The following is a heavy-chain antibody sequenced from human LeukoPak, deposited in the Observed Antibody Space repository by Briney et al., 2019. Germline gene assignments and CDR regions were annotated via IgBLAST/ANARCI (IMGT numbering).Heavy chain of an antibody. CDR2: ISYDGGNK. J-gene: IGHJ3*02. CDR1: GFTFSSYA. D-gene: IGHD4-23*01. V-gene: IGHV3-30*04. Sequence: GGSLRLSCAASGFTFSSYAMHWVRQGPGKGLEWVSVISYDGGNKYYADSVKGRFTISRDNSKNTLYLQMNRLRADDTAVFYCARSMTTVVLSAFDMWGQGTMVTVSS. CDR3: ARSMTTVVLSAFDM.